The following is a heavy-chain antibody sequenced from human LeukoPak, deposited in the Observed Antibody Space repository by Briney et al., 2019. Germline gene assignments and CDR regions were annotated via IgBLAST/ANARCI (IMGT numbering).Heavy chain of an antibody. Sequence: GGSLRLSCAASGFTFSDYYMSWIRQAPGKGLEWVSYISSSGSTIYYADSVKGRFTISRDNSKNTLYPQMNSLRAEDTAVYYCAKGGGLLWFGESTDYWGQGTLVTVSS. CDR3: AKGGGLLWFGESTDY. CDR2: ISSSGSTI. V-gene: IGHV3-11*04. D-gene: IGHD3-10*01. J-gene: IGHJ4*02. CDR1: GFTFSDYY.